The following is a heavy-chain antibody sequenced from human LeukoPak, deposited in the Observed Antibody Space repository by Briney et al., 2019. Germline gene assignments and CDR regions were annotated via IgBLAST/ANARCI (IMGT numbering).Heavy chain of an antibody. CDR3: ARYLGQYYDTSDNWFDP. CDR2: INSDGINT. CDR1: GFTFSNYW. D-gene: IGHD3-22*01. V-gene: IGHV3-74*01. J-gene: IGHJ5*02. Sequence: GGSLRLSCAASGFTFSNYWMHWVRQAPAKGLVWVSRINSDGINTSYADSVKGRFTISRDNAKNTLNLQMNSLRAEDTAVYYCARYLGQYYDTSDNWFDPWGQGTLVTVSS.